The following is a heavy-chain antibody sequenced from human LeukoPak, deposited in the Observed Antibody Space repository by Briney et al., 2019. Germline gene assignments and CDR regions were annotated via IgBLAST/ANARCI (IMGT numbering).Heavy chain of an antibody. V-gene: IGHV3-30*04. Sequence: GGSLRLSCAASGFTLSSYAMHWVRQAPGKGLEWVAVISYDGSNKYYADSVKGRFTISRDNSKNTLYLQMNSLRAEDTAVYYCARSTVVTLSLSYYYGMDVWGQGTTVTVSS. D-gene: IGHD4-23*01. CDR2: ISYDGSNK. J-gene: IGHJ6*02. CDR1: GFTLSSYA. CDR3: ARSTVVTLSLSYYYGMDV.